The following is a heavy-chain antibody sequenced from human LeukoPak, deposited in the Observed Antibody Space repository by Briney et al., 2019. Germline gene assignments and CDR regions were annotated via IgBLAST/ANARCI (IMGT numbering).Heavy chain of an antibody. V-gene: IGHV1-69*05. CDR3: ARGNYDFWAILDS. J-gene: IGHJ4*02. Sequence: SVKVSCKTSGGTFSSHAINWVRQAPGQGLEWVGRIIPIFDSTNYAQSFQGRVTFTTDDSTNTAYMELSGLRYEDTAVYYCARGNYDFWAILDSWGQGTPVTVSS. CDR1: GGTFSSHA. D-gene: IGHD3-3*01. CDR2: IIPIFDST.